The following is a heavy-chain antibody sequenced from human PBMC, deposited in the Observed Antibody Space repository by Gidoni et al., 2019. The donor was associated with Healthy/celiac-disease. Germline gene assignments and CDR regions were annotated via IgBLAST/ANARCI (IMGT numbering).Heavy chain of an antibody. CDR1: GFTFGDYA. D-gene: IGHD6-13*01. CDR2: IRSKAYGGTT. CDR3: TRLGAAPLDAFDI. J-gene: IGHJ3*02. V-gene: IGHV3-49*04. Sequence: EVQLVESGGGLVQPGRSLRLYCTASGFTFGDYAMSWVRQAPGKGLECVGFIRSKAYGGTTEYAASVKGRFTISRDDSKSIAYLQMNSLKTEDTAVYYCTRLGAAPLDAFDIWGQGTMVTVSS.